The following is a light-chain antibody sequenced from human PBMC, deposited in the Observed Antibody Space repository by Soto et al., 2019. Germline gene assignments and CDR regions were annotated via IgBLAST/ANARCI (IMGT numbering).Light chain of an antibody. J-gene: IGKJ1*01. Sequence: IVLTQSPGTLSLSPGERATLSCRASQSVRSNYLAWYQQKPGQAPRLLIYGASSRATGIPDRFSGSGSGTDFTLTISRLEPEDFAVYYCQLLGTFGQGTKVEVK. CDR3: QLLGT. CDR1: QSVRSNY. V-gene: IGKV3-20*01. CDR2: GAS.